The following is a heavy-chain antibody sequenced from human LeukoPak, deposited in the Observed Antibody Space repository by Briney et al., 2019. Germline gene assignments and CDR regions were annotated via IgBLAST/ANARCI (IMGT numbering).Heavy chain of an antibody. V-gene: IGHV3-53*01. D-gene: IGHD6-13*01. CDR3: ARKSLGIVAAGTFFGS. J-gene: IGHJ5*02. CDR2: IYSGGGT. Sequence: GGSLRLSCAASGFTVSSNFVTWVRQAPGKGLEWLSIIYSGGGTDYADSVKGRFTVSRDNSKNTVYLQMNSLRAEDTAMYHCARKSLGIVAAGTFFGSWGQGTLVTVSS. CDR1: GFTVSSNF.